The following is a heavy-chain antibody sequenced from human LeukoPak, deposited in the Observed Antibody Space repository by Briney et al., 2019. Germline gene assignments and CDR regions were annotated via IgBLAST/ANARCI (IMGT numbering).Heavy chain of an antibody. CDR2: IYYSGST. CDR1: GGSISSYY. V-gene: IGHV4-59*01. Sequence: SETLSLTCTVSGGSISSYYWSWIRQPPGKGLEWIGYIYYSGSTNYNPSLKSRVTIPVDTSKNQFSLKLSSVTAADTAVYYCARVSYYDSSGYNWFDPWGQGTLVTVSS. J-gene: IGHJ5*02. CDR3: ARVSYYDSSGYNWFDP. D-gene: IGHD3-22*01.